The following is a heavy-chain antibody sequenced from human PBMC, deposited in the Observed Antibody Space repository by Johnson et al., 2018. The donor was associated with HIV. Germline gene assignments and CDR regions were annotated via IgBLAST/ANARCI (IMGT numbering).Heavy chain of an antibody. CDR1: GFAFSDYY. CDR2: INWNGGRK. CDR3: AREGEYCTGGSCYNAFDI. D-gene: IGHD2-15*01. J-gene: IGHJ3*02. Sequence: VQLVESGGGLVKPGGSLRLSCAASGFAFSDYYMAWSRQAPGKGLEWVSGINWNGGRKGYADSLMGRFTISRDNAKKSLYLQINSLRAEDTALYYCAREGEYCTGGSCYNAFDIWGQGTMVTVSS. V-gene: IGHV3-20*04.